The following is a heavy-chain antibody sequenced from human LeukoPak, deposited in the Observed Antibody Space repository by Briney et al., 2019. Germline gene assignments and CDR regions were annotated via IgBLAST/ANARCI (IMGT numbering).Heavy chain of an antibody. CDR1: GFTFSSYW. D-gene: IGHD6-19*01. CDR2: IKQDGSEK. J-gene: IGHJ3*02. Sequence: PGGSLRLSCAASGFTFSSYWMSWVRQAPGKGLEWVANIKQDGSEKYYVDSVKGRFTISRDNAKNSLYLQMNSLRAEDTAVYYCARESSGWLHAFDIWGQGTLVTVSS. CDR3: ARESSGWLHAFDI. V-gene: IGHV3-7*01.